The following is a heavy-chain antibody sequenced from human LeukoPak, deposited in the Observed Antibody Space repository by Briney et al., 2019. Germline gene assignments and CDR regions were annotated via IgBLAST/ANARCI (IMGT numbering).Heavy chain of an antibody. Sequence: GGSLRLSCAASGFTFSSYGMHWVRQAPGKGLEWVAVIWYDGSNKYYADSVKGRFTISRDNSKNTLYLQMNSLRAEDTAVYYCAKGHYDFWSGYYYYYYMDVWGKGTTVTVSS. CDR2: IWYDGSNK. J-gene: IGHJ6*03. V-gene: IGHV3-33*06. D-gene: IGHD3-3*01. CDR3: AKGHYDFWSGYYYYYYMDV. CDR1: GFTFSSYG.